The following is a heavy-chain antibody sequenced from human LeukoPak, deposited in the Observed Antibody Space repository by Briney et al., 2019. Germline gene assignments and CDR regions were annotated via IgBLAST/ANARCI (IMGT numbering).Heavy chain of an antibody. CDR2: IYSGGST. J-gene: IGHJ5*02. Sequence: GGSLRLSCAASGFTVSRNYMSWVRQAPGKGLEWVSVIYSGGSTYYADSVKGRFTISRDNSKNTLYLQMNSLRAEDTAVYYCARSYSSSSRWFDPWGQGTLVTVSS. V-gene: IGHV3-53*01. CDR1: GFTVSRNY. D-gene: IGHD6-6*01. CDR3: ARSYSSSSRWFDP.